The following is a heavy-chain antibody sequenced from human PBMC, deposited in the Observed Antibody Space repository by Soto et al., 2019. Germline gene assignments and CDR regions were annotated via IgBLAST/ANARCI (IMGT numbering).Heavy chain of an antibody. D-gene: IGHD3-10*01. Sequence: PGGSLRLSCAASGFSFTSYGIHWVRQAPDKGLEWVAVFWFDGSKKYYADSVKGRFSVSRDNAKSTLYLEMNSLRVDDTAVYYCARELLYGSGSRNFHYYGMDVWRQGTPVTVYS. J-gene: IGHJ6*02. CDR1: GFSFTSYG. CDR3: ARELLYGSGSRNFHYYGMDV. CDR2: FWFDGSKK. V-gene: IGHV3-33*01.